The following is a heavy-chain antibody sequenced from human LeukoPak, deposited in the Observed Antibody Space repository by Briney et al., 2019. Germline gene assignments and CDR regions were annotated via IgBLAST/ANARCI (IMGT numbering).Heavy chain of an antibody. CDR1: GGSISSNF. CDR3: ATRPPGKSYLPYFDY. D-gene: IGHD3-16*01. J-gene: IGHJ4*02. V-gene: IGHV4-59*01. Sequence: ASETLSLTCTVSGGSISSNFWSWIRQPPGKGLEWIGYIYYSGSTNYNPSLKSRVTISVDTSKNQFSLKLNSVTAADTAVYYCATRPPGKSYLPYFDYWGQGTLVTVSS. CDR2: IYYSGST.